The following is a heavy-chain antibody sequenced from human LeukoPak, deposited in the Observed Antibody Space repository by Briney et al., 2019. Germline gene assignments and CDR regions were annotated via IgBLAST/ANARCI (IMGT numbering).Heavy chain of an antibody. D-gene: IGHD4-17*01. Sequence: SGTLSLTCTVSGGSISSSSYYWGWIRQPPGKGLEWIGSIYYSGSTYYNPSLKSRVTISVDTSKNQFSLKLSSVTAADTAVYYCASRVTVTTFPYYFDYWGQGTLVTVSS. CDR1: GGSISSSSYY. J-gene: IGHJ4*02. CDR3: ASRVTVTTFPYYFDY. V-gene: IGHV4-39*07. CDR2: IYYSGST.